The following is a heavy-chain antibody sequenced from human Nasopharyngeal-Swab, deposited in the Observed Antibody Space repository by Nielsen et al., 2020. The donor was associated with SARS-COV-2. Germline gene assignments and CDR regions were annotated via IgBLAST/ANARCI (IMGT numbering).Heavy chain of an antibody. CDR2: ISGSGCST. Sequence: GESLKISCAASGFTFSSYAMSWVRQAPGKGLEWVSAISGSGCSTYYADSVKGRFTISRDNSKNTLYLQMNSLRAEDTAVYYCAKDTALYLAFDIWGQGTMVTVSS. D-gene: IGHD3-9*01. CDR1: GFTFSSYA. J-gene: IGHJ3*02. CDR3: AKDTALYLAFDI. V-gene: IGHV3-23*01.